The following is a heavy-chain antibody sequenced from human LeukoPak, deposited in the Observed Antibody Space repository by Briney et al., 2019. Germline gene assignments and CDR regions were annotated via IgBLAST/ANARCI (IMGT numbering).Heavy chain of an antibody. CDR1: GGSISSYY. D-gene: IGHD3-16*01. CDR3: ARVMITFGGVISDYFDY. V-gene: IGHV4-59*01. CDR2: IYYSGST. Sequence: SETLSLTCTVSGGSISSYYWSWIRQPPGKGLEWIGYIYYSGSTNYNPSLKSRVTISVDTSKNQFSLKLSSVTAADTAVYYCARVMITFGGVISDYFDYWGQGTPVTVSS. J-gene: IGHJ4*02.